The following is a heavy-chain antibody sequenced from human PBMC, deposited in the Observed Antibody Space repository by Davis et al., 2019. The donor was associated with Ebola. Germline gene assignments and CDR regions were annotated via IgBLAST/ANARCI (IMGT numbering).Heavy chain of an antibody. D-gene: IGHD2-8*01. V-gene: IGHV1-69*13. J-gene: IGHJ5*01. CDR3: ARGRDCTNGVCYKAHWFDS. CDR2: IIPMFGTA. CDR1: GYTFTSYD. Sequence: SVKVSCKASGYTFTSYDINWVRQAPGQGLEWMGGIIPMFGTANYAQKFQGRVTITADESTSTAYMELSSLRSEDTAVYYCARGRDCTNGVCYKAHWFDSWGQGTLVTVSS.